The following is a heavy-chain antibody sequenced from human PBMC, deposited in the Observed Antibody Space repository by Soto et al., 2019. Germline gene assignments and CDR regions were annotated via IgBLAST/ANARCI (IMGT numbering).Heavy chain of an antibody. D-gene: IGHD6-19*01. CDR2: IYYSGST. CDR1: GGSISSRANL. Sequence: QVQLQESGPGLVKPSQTLSLTCTVSGGSISSRANLWSWIRQHPGKGLEWIGYIYYSGSTYYNPSLKSRVTMALDTSKNQFSLNMSSVTAADTAVYYCARAISSGWNPELDYWGQGTLVTVSS. V-gene: IGHV4-31*03. CDR3: ARAISSGWNPELDY. J-gene: IGHJ4*02.